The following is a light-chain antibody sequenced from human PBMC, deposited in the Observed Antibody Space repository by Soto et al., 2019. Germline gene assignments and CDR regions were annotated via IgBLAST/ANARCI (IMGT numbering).Light chain of an antibody. CDR1: SSDVGAYNY. V-gene: IGLV2-14*01. CDR3: SSYTSSTTWV. J-gene: IGLJ3*02. CDR2: EVS. Sequence: QSALTQPASVSGSPGQSITISCTGTSSDVGAYNYVSWYQQHPGKAPKLMIYEVSYRPSGVSDRFSGSRSGNTASLTISGLQAEDESDYYYSSYTSSTTWVFGGGTKLTVL.